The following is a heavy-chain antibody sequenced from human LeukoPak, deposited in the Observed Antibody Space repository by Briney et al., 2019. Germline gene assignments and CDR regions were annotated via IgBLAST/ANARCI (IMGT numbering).Heavy chain of an antibody. CDR2: ISWNSGSI. CDR1: GFTFDDYA. J-gene: IGHJ3*02. CDR3: ATIGSSFDAFDI. V-gene: IGHV3-9*01. Sequence: PGGSLRLSCAASGFTFDDYAMHWVRQAPGKGLEWVSGISWNSGSIGYADSVKGRFTISRDNAKNSLYLQMNSLRAEDTALYYCATIGSSFDAFDIWGQGTMVTVSS. D-gene: IGHD6-13*01.